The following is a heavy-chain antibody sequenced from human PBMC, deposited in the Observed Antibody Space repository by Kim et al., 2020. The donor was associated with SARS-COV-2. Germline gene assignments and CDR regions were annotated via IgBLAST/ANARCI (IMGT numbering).Heavy chain of an antibody. CDR2: IYYSGST. CDR3: AAHPKLRYFDWLLPDY. CDR1: GGSISSYY. Sequence: SETLSLTCTVSGGSISSYYWSWIRQPPGKGLEWIGYIYYSGSTNYNPSLKSRVTISVDTSKNQFSLKLSSVTAADTAVYYCAAHPKLRYFDWLLPDYWGQGTLVTVSS. V-gene: IGHV4-59*13. D-gene: IGHD3-9*01. J-gene: IGHJ4*02.